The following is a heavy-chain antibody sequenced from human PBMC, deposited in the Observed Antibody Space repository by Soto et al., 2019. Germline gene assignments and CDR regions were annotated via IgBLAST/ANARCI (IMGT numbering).Heavy chain of an antibody. D-gene: IGHD6-13*01. J-gene: IGHJ4*02. Sequence: PGGSLRLSCTASGFRFHDYGMSWFRQAPGKGLEWVGFIRSTVHGGTTEYAASMKGRFTVSRDDSKSIAYLQMNSLKTEDTAVFYCSRGRHSSNWSGYYFDSWGQGTLVTVSS. CDR2: IRSTVHGGTT. CDR1: GFRFHDYG. CDR3: SRGRHSSNWSGYYFDS. V-gene: IGHV3-49*03.